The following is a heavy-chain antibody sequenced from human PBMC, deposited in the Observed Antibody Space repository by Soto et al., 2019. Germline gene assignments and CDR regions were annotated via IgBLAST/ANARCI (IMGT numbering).Heavy chain of an antibody. CDR2: IDPSDSQT. V-gene: IGHV5-10-1*01. CDR1: GYSFAGYW. CDR3: ARQIHDSDTGPTFQYYFDS. Sequence: PEESVKISCEVSGYSFAGYWITWVRQKPGKGLEWMGRIDPSDSQTYYSPSFRGHVTISFTKSITTVFLQWSSLRASDTAMYYCARQIHDSDTGPTFQYYFDSWGQGTPVTVSS. D-gene: IGHD5-18*01. J-gene: IGHJ4*02.